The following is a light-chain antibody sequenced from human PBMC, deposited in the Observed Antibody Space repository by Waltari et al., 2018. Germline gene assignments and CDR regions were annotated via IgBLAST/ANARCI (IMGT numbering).Light chain of an antibody. V-gene: IGLV8-61*01. CDR3: ALYMGSGIWV. J-gene: IGLJ3*02. CDR1: SGSLSTTSY. Sequence: QTVVTQEPSLSVSPGGTVTLTCALSSGSLSTTSYATWYQQTPGQAPRASVYSANARSSGVPDRFSGSILGNTAALTITGAQADDESDYYCALYMGSGIWVFGGGTRLTVL. CDR2: SAN.